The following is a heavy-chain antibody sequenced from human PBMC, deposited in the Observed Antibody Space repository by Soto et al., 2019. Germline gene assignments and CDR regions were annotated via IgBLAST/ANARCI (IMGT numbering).Heavy chain of an antibody. CDR2: TSPRTGGT. CDR3: ARVVGVDYGDYVGYSDY. Sequence: ASVKVSCKTSGYTFTAYYMHWLRQAPGHGLEWLGWTSPRTGGTNYAQKFQGRVTMTRDTSISTAYMELSRLRSDDTAVYYCARVVGVDYGDYVGYSDYWGQGTLVTVSS. CDR1: GYTFTAYY. J-gene: IGHJ4*02. V-gene: IGHV1-2*02. D-gene: IGHD4-17*01.